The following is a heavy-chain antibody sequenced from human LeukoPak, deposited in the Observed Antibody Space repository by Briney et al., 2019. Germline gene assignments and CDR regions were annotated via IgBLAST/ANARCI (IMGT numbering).Heavy chain of an antibody. CDR1: GFTFSSYA. CDR2: ITSSGSTI. CDR3: ARDQYGKLDY. D-gene: IGHD2-2*01. J-gene: IGHJ4*02. Sequence: GGSLRLSCAASGFTFSSYAMSWIRQAPGQGLEWVSYITSSGSTIYYADSVKGRFTISRDNAKNSLYLQMNSLRAEDTAVYYCARDQYGKLDYWGQGTLVTVSS. V-gene: IGHV3-11*01.